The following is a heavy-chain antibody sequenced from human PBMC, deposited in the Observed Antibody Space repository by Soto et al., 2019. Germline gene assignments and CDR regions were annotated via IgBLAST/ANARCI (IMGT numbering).Heavy chain of an antibody. CDR2: IIPIFGTA. CDR1: GGTFSSYA. CDR3: AVTVTTHYGMDV. D-gene: IGHD4-17*01. J-gene: IGHJ6*02. V-gene: IGHV1-69*01. Sequence: QVQLVQSGAEVKKPGSSVKVSCKASGGTFSSYAISWVRQAPGHGLEWMGGIIPIFGTANYAQKFQGRVTITADESTSTAYMELSSMRSEDTAVYYCAVTVTTHYGMDVWGQGTKVTVSS.